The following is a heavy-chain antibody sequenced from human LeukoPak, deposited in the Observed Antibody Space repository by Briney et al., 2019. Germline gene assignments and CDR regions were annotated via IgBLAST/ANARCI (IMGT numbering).Heavy chain of an antibody. Sequence: ASVKVSCKASGYTFTGYYMHWVRQAPGQGLEWMGRINPNSGGTNYAQTFQGRVTMTRDTSISTAYMELRRLRSDDTAVYYCARVGAAAGTAFDIWGQGTMVTVSS. CDR2: INPNSGGT. CDR3: ARVGAAAGTAFDI. J-gene: IGHJ3*02. CDR1: GYTFTGYY. D-gene: IGHD6-13*01. V-gene: IGHV1-2*06.